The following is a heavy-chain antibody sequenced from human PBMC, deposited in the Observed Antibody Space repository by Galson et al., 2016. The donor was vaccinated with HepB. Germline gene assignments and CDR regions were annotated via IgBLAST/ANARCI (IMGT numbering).Heavy chain of an antibody. J-gene: IGHJ4*02. V-gene: IGHV4-34*01. D-gene: IGHD2-15*01. CDR3: ARGRDWTLVAAPFDY. CDR1: GGSFSGYY. Sequence: TLSLTCAVYGGSFSGYYWSWIRQPPGKGLEWIGEINHSGSTNYNPSLKSRVTLSVDTSKDQFSLKLSSVTAADTAVYYCARGRDWTLVAAPFDYWGQGTLVTVSS. CDR2: INHSGST.